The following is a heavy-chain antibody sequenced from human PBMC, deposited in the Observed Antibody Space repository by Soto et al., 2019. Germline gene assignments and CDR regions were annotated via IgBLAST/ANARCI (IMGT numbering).Heavy chain of an antibody. V-gene: IGHV1-69*13. Sequence: SVKVSCKASGGTHSSYAISWVRQAPGQRLEWMGGIIPIFGTANYAQKFQGRVTITADESTSTAYMELSSLRSEDTAVYYCASSLEYSYGPNYYFDYWGQGTLVTVSS. CDR1: GGTHSSYA. D-gene: IGHD5-18*01. CDR2: IIPIFGTA. J-gene: IGHJ4*02. CDR3: ASSLEYSYGPNYYFDY.